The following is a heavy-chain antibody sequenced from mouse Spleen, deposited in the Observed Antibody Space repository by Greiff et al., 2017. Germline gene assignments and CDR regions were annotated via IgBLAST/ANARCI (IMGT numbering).Heavy chain of an antibody. CDR2: IWRGGST. Sequence: VQLQQSGPGLVQPSQSLSITCTVSGFSLTSYGVHWVRQSPGKGLEWLGVIWRGGSTDYNAAFMSRLSITKDNSKSQVFFKMNSLQADDTAIYYCALQSTMITTHAMDYWGQGTSVTVSS. CDR1: GFSLTSYG. D-gene: IGHD2-4*01. J-gene: IGHJ4*01. CDR3: ALQSTMITTHAMDY. V-gene: IGHV2-5*01.